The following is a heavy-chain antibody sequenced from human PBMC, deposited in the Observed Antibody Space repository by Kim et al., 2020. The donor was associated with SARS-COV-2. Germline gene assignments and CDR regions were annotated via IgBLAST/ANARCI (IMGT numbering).Heavy chain of an antibody. D-gene: IGHD2-15*01. V-gene: IGHV3-21*01. CDR2: ISSSSSYI. J-gene: IGHJ4*02. CDR1: GFTFSSYS. CDR3: ARDEIYCSGGSCYSYY. Sequence: GGSLRLSCAASGFTFSSYSMNWVRQAPGKGLEWVSSISSSSSYIYYADSVKGRFTISRDNAKNSLYLQMNSLRAEDTAVYYCARDEIYCSGGSCYSYYWGQGTLVTVSS.